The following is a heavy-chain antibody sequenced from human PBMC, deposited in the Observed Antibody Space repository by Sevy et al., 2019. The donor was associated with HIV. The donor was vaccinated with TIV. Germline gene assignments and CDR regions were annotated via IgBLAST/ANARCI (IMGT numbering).Heavy chain of an antibody. J-gene: IGHJ3*02. CDR3: VRGGSDAFDI. CDR2: IGTVGET. V-gene: IGHV3-13*04. Sequence: GGSLRLSCAASGFTFSSYDMHWVRHSTGKGLEWVSAIGTVGETRYAGSVKGRFTISRENTKKSLYLQMNSLRGVDTAVYYCVRGGSDAFDIGGQGTMVTVS. CDR1: GFTFSSYD. D-gene: IGHD5-12*01.